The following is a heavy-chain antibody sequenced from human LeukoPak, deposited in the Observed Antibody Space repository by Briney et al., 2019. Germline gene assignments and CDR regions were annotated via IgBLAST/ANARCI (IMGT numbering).Heavy chain of an antibody. CDR3: ARGSRGNIVSSLLDY. D-gene: IGHD2/OR15-2a*01. Sequence: ASVKVSCKASGYTVTSYGISLVRQAPGQGLEWMGWSSAYNGNTNYAQKLQGRVTMTTDTSTSTAYMELRSLRSDDTAVYYCARGSRGNIVSSLLDYWGQGTLVTVSS. CDR1: GYTVTSYG. CDR2: SSAYNGNT. V-gene: IGHV1-18*01. J-gene: IGHJ4*02.